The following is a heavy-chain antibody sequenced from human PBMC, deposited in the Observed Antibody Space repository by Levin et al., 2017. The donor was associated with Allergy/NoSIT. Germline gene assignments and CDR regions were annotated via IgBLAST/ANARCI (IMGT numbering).Heavy chain of an antibody. CDR2: IDWDADK. V-gene: IGHV2-70*12. J-gene: IGHJ4*02. D-gene: IGHD3-10*01. CDR1: GFSLTTGGVS. Sequence: SGPTLVKPTPTLTLTCTFSGFSLTTGGVSVNWIRQPPGTALEWLARIDWDADKYYSTSLRSSLTISQDTSKNQVVPTLTNVDPVDTATYYCAHIGFVYSGAESYINPYYLDSWGQGTLVTVSS. CDR3: AHIGFVYSGAESYINPYYLDS.